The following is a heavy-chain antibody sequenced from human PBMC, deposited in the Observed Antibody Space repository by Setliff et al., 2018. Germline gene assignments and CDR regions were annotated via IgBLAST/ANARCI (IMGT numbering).Heavy chain of an antibody. V-gene: IGHV3-21*01. J-gene: IGHJ6*03. Sequence: PGGSLRLSCAASGFTFSSYSMNWVRQAPGRGLEWVSSISSSSSYIFYAESLKGRFTISRDNAKNSLYLQIDSLRDDDTAVYYCARDLTIDDCCGDCHLPFYYYYLDVWGKGTTVTVSS. D-gene: IGHD2-21*02. CDR1: GFTFSSYS. CDR2: ISSSSSYI. CDR3: ARDLTIDDCCGDCHLPFYYYYLDV.